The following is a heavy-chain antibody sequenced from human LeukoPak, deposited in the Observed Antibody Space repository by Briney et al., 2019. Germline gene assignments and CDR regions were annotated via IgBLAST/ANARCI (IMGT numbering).Heavy chain of an antibody. CDR3: ASGGAITMVRGVITYCDY. CDR2: INHSGST. CDR1: GGSFSGYY. V-gene: IGHV4-34*01. J-gene: IGHJ4*02. Sequence: SETLSLTCAVYGGSFSGYYWSWIRQPPGKGLEWIGEINHSGSTNYNPSLKSRVTISVDTSKNQFSLKLSSVTAADTAVYYCASGGAITMVRGVITYCDYWGQGTLVTVSS. D-gene: IGHD3-10*01.